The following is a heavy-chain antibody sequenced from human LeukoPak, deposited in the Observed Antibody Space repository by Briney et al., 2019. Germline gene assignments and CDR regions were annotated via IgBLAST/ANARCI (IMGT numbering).Heavy chain of an antibody. Sequence: GGSLRLSCAASGFTFSSYAMSWARQAPGKGLEWVSTISAGGGSTYYADSVKGRFTISRDNSQNTLHLQMNSLRAEDTALYYCAKAKTPFVVVTAVDSWGQGTLVTVSS. CDR2: ISAGGGST. D-gene: IGHD2-21*02. CDR3: AKAKTPFVVVTAVDS. V-gene: IGHV3-23*01. J-gene: IGHJ4*02. CDR1: GFTFSSYA.